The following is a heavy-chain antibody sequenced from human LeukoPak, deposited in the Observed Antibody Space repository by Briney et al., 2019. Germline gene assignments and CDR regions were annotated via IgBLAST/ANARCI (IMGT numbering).Heavy chain of an antibody. CDR1: GGSFRGYY. CDR3: ARGRGHDYVWGSYRSRYFDY. V-gene: IGHV4-34*01. CDR2: INHSGST. D-gene: IGHD3-16*02. J-gene: IGHJ4*02. Sequence: SETLSLTCAVYGGSFRGYYWRWIRQPPGKGLGWIWEINHSGSTNYNPSLKSRVTISVDTSKNQFSLQLSSVTAADTAVYYCARGRGHDYVWGSYRSRYFDYWGQGTLVTVSS.